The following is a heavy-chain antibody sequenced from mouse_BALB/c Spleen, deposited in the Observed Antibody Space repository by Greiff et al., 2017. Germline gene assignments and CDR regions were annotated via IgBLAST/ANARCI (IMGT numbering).Heavy chain of an antibody. CDR2: IDPSDSYT. D-gene: IGHD1-1*01. J-gene: IGHJ4*01. V-gene: IGHV1-69*02. Sequence: QVQLQQPGAELVKPGASVKLSCKASGYTFTSYWMHWVKQRPGQGLEWIGEIDPSDSYTNYNQKFKGKATLTVDKSSSTAYMQLSSLTSEDSAVYYCATPHYGSSLDYWGQGTSVTVSS. CDR1: GYTFTSYW. CDR3: ATPHYGSSLDY.